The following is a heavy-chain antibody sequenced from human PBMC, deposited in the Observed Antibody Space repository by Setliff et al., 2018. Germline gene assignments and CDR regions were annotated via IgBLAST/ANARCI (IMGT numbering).Heavy chain of an antibody. J-gene: IGHJ1*01. CDR3: AKGPPSSGTYGGYFQH. Sequence: GGSLRLSCAASGFSFSSNYMNWVRQAPGKGLEWVANIKQDGSEKYYVDSVKGRFTISRDNAKNSLYLQMSSLRAEDTAVYYCAKGPPSSGTYGGYFQHWGQGTLVTVSS. D-gene: IGHD1-26*01. CDR2: IKQDGSEK. CDR1: GFSFSSNY. V-gene: IGHV3-7*03.